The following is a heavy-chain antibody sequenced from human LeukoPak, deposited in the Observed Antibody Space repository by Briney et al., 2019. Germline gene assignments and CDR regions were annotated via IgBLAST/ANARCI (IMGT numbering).Heavy chain of an antibody. J-gene: IGHJ6*02. CDR3: ARVAEPNGFGELLSEGAYYYGMDV. V-gene: IGHV3-30-3*01. CDR1: GFTFSSYA. D-gene: IGHD3-10*01. Sequence: GGSLRLSCAASGFTFSSYAMHWVRQAPGKGLEWVAVISYDGSNKYYADSVKGRFTISRDNSKNTLYLQMNSLRAEDTAVYYCARVAEPNGFGELLSEGAYYYGMDVWGQGTTVTVSS. CDR2: ISYDGSNK.